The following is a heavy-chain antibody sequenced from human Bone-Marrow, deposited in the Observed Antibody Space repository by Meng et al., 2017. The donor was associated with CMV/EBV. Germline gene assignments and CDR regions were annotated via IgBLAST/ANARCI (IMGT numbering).Heavy chain of an antibody. CDR1: GFTFSSYG. Sequence: GESLKISCAASGFTFSSYGMHWVRQAPGKGLEWVGFIRSKAYGGTTEYAASVKGRFTISRDDSKSIAYLQMNSLKTEDTAVYYCTRARVRGTDAFDIWGQGTMVTVSS. D-gene: IGHD3-10*01. J-gene: IGHJ3*02. V-gene: IGHV3-49*04. CDR3: TRARVRGTDAFDI. CDR2: IRSKAYGGTT.